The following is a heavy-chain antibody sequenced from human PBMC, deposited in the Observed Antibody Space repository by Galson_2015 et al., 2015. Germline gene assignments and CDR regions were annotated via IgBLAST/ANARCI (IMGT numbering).Heavy chain of an antibody. CDR1: GFSLSTSGVG. J-gene: IGHJ4*02. CDR2: IYWNDDK. D-gene: IGHD2-2*01. Sequence: PALVKPTQTLTLTCTFSGFSLSTSGVGVGWIRQPPGKALEWLALIYWNDDKRYSPSLKSRLTITKDTSKNQVVLTMTNMDPVDTATYYCAHESRAFDYWGQGTLVTVSS. CDR3: AHESRAFDY. V-gene: IGHV2-5*01.